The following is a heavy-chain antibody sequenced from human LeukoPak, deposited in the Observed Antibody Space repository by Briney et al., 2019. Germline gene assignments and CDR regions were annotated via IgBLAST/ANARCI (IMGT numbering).Heavy chain of an antibody. D-gene: IGHD3-3*01. CDR3: ASTYDFWSGTFDY. Sequence: PGGSLRLSCAASGFTFSSYGMHWVRQAPGKGLEWVAVISYDGSNKYYADSVKGRFTISRDDSKNTLYLQMNSLRAEDTAVYYCASTYDFWSGTFDYWGQGTLVTVSS. J-gene: IGHJ4*02. CDR2: ISYDGSNK. CDR1: GFTFSSYG. V-gene: IGHV3-30*03.